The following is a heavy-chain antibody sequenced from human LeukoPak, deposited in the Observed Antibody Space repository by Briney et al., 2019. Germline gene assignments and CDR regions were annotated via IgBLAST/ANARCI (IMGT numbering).Heavy chain of an antibody. CDR3: ARDLAYYYDSSYD. CDR2: ISGGGST. J-gene: IGHJ4*02. CDR1: GFSVNSNY. Sequence: AGGSLRLSCAASGFSVNSNYMSWVRQAPGKGLEWVSVISGGGSTYYADSVKGRFTISRDISKNTLYLQMNSLRAEDTAVYYCARDLAYYYDSSYDWGQGTLVTVSS. V-gene: IGHV3-53*01. D-gene: IGHD3-22*01.